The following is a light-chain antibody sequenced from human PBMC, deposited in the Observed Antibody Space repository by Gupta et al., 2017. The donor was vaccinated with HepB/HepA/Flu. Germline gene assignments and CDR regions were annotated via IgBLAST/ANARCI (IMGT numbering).Light chain of an antibody. CDR1: SSDVGGYNY. CDR2: DVS. V-gene: IGLV2-14*01. Sequence: QSALTQPASVSGSPGQSNTLSCTGTSSDVGGYNYVTWYQQHPGKAPKLMIYDVSNRPSGFSNRFSGSKSGNTASLTISGLQAEDEADYYCSSYTSSSTLLVFGTGTKVTVV. J-gene: IGLJ1*01. CDR3: SSYTSSSTLLV.